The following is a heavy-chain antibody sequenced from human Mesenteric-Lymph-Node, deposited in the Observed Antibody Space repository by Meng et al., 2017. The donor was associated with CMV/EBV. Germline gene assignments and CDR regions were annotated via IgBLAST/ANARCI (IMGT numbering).Heavy chain of an antibody. Sequence: TASGGPFSRYAISWVRQAPGQGLEWMGGIIPIFGTANYAQKFQGRVTITADKSTSIAYMELSSLRSEDTAVYYCASIAAAGRGGFDYWGQGTLVTVSS. D-gene: IGHD6-13*01. CDR2: IIPIFGTA. CDR1: GGPFSRYA. V-gene: IGHV1-69*06. J-gene: IGHJ4*02. CDR3: ASIAAAGRGGFDY.